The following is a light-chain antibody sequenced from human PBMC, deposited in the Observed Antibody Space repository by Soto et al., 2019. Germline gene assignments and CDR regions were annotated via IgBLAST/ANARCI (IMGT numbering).Light chain of an antibody. CDR2: AAS. Sequence: DIQITQSPSSLSASVVDRVTITCRASQSISSYLNWYQQKPGKAPNLLIYAASSLQSGVPSRFSGSGSGTDFTLTISSLQPEDFATYYCQQSYSTLTWTFGQGTKVDIK. J-gene: IGKJ1*01. CDR3: QQSYSTLTWT. V-gene: IGKV1-39*01. CDR1: QSISSY.